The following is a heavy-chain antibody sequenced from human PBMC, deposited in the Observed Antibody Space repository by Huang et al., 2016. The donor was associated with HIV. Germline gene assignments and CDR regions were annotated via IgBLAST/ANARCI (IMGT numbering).Heavy chain of an antibody. J-gene: IGHJ4*02. V-gene: IGHV1-8*01. CDR1: GYSFSTYD. CDR3: VRGGQWLVPFDY. D-gene: IGHD6-19*01. CDR2: MNPKLVNT. Sequence: QVQLVQSGAEVKKPGASAKVSCKASGYSFSTYDINWVRQATGQGLECMGWMNPKLVNTGYAKKLQCRVTMTRNTAMSTAYLELTSLRSDDTAVYYCVRGGQWLVPFDYWGQGTLVSVSS.